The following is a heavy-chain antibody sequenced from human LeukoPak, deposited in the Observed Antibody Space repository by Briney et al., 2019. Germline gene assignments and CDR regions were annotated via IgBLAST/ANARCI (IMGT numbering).Heavy chain of an antibody. J-gene: IGHJ4*02. CDR2: MNHSGST. CDR1: GGSFSGYY. V-gene: IGHV4-34*01. D-gene: IGHD5-18*01. CDR3: ARRGGYSYGYVVDY. Sequence: SETLSLTCAVYGGSFSGYYWSWIRQPPGKGLEWIGEMNHSGSTNYNPSLKSRVTISVDTSKNQFSLKLSSVTAADTAVYYCARRGGYSYGYVVDYWGQGTLVTVSS.